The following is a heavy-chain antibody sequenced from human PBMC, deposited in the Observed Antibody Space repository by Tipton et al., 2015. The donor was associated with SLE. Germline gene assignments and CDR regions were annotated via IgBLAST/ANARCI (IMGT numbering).Heavy chain of an antibody. Sequence: QVQLVQSGAEVKKPGASVKVSCKASGYTFTRYVIQWVRQAPGQRLEWMGWINAGNGNTKYSQNFQGRVTITRDTSANTAYMELSSLRSEDTALYFCARDVYSSGSNERDYYYYAMDVWGQGTTVTVFS. CDR3: ARDVYSSGSNERDYYYYAMDV. CDR2: INAGNGNT. CDR1: GYTFTRYV. D-gene: IGHD6-19*01. J-gene: IGHJ6*02. V-gene: IGHV1-3*01.